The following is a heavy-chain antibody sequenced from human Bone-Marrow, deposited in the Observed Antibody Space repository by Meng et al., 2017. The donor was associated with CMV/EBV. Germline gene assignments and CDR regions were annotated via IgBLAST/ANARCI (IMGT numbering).Heavy chain of an antibody. J-gene: IGHJ4*02. CDR3: TAGIAVVGSGY. CDR1: GFTFSGSA. Sequence: GGSLRLSCAASGFTFSGSAMHWVRQASGKGLEWVGRIRSKANSYATAYAASVKGRFTISRDDSKNTAYLQMNSLKTEDTAVYYCTAGIAVVGSGYWGQGTLVTVSS. V-gene: IGHV3-73*01. CDR2: IRSKANSYAT. D-gene: IGHD6-19*01.